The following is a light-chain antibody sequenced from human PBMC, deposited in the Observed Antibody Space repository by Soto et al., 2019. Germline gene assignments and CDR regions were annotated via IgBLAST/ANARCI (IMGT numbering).Light chain of an antibody. CDR1: QNNRSR. Sequence: QMTQSPSTLSSSLGDRVTITCRASQNNRSRLAWFQQKPGKAPKLLIYDASSLESGVPQRFSGSGSGTEFTLTISSLTTDDFSTYYCQQYHSYWTFGQGTKVDIK. V-gene: IGKV1-5*01. CDR2: DAS. J-gene: IGKJ1*01. CDR3: QQYHSYWT.